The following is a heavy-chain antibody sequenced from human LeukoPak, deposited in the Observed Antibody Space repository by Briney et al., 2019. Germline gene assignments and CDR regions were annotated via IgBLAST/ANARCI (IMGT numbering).Heavy chain of an antibody. V-gene: IGHV3-23*01. CDR1: GFTFSSYA. CDR3: PKGLVDSVEFDY. CDR2: ISASGGST. Sequence: PGGSLRLSCAASGFTFSSYAMSWVRQAPGKGLEWVSAISASGGSTYYADSVKGRFTISRDNSKNTLYLQMNSLRAEDTAVYYCPKGLVDSVEFDYWGQGTLVTVSS. J-gene: IGHJ4*02. D-gene: IGHD3-9*01.